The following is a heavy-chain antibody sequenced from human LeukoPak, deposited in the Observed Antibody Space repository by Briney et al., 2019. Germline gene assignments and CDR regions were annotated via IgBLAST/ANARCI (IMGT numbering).Heavy chain of an antibody. J-gene: IGHJ4*02. Sequence: PSETLSLTCTVSGGSISSYYWSWIRQPPGKGLEWSGYIYYSGSTNYNPSLKSRVTISVDTSKNQFSLKLSSVTAADTAVYYCARGPQWLVRGYFDYWGQGTLVTVSS. CDR3: ARGPQWLVRGYFDY. V-gene: IGHV4-59*12. D-gene: IGHD6-19*01. CDR1: GGSISSYY. CDR2: IYYSGST.